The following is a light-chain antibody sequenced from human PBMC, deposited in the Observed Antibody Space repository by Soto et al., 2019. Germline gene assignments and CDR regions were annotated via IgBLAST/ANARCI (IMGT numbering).Light chain of an antibody. Sequence: LTQPPSASGTPGQRVSISCSGSSSNIGSNSVQWHQQLPGTAPNLLIYADNQRPSGVPDRFSGSKSGTSASLAITGLQSGDEADYYCAAWDDSLNGFVFGTGTKVPVL. V-gene: IGLV1-44*01. J-gene: IGLJ1*01. CDR2: ADN. CDR3: AAWDDSLNGFV. CDR1: SSNIGSNS.